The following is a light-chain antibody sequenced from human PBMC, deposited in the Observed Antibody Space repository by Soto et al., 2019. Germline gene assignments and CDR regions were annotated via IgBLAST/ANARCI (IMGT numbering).Light chain of an antibody. Sequence: EIVLTQSPDTLSLSPGERGTLSCRASQRFGSSNLAWYQQKPGQAPRLLIYSTSSRATGIPDRFSGSGSGTDFTLTISRLEPEDFAVYYCQQYGNSPWTFGQGTKVDIK. J-gene: IGKJ1*01. V-gene: IGKV3-20*01. CDR1: QRFGSSN. CDR2: STS. CDR3: QQYGNSPWT.